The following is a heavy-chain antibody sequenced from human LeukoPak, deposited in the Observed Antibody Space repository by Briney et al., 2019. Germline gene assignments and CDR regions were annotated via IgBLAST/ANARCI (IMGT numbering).Heavy chain of an antibody. CDR1: GGSISSYY. Sequence: SETLSLTCTVSGGSISSYYWSWIRQPPGKGLEWIGYIYYSGSTNYNPSLKSRVTISVDTSKNQFSLKLSSVTAADTAVYYCARVGPYDFWSGYSLIQSGMDVWGQGTTVTVSS. V-gene: IGHV4-59*01. CDR2: IYYSGST. D-gene: IGHD3-3*01. CDR3: ARVGPYDFWSGYSLIQSGMDV. J-gene: IGHJ6*02.